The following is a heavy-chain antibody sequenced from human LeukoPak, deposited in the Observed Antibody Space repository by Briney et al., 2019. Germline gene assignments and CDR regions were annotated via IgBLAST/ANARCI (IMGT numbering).Heavy chain of an antibody. CDR1: GYTFTSYC. Sequence: ASVKVSCKASGYTFTSYCMHWVRQAPGQGLEWMGIINPSGGSTSYAQKFQGRVTMTRDTSTSTVYMELSSLRSEDTAVYYCARAPGELVPFDYWGQGTLVTVSS. D-gene: IGHD6-6*01. V-gene: IGHV1-46*01. J-gene: IGHJ4*02. CDR2: INPSGGST. CDR3: ARAPGELVPFDY.